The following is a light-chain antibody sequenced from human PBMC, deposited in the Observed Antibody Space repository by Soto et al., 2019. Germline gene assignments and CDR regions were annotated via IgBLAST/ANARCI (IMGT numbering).Light chain of an antibody. CDR1: QTISSW. V-gene: IGKV1-5*03. CDR2: KAS. J-gene: IGKJ1*01. Sequence: DIQMPQTPSTLSGSVGDRVTITCRASQTISSWLAWYQQKPGKAPKLLIYKASTLKSGVPSRFSGSGSGTEFTLTISSLQPDDFATYYCQHYNIYSEAFGQGTMV. CDR3: QHYNIYSEA.